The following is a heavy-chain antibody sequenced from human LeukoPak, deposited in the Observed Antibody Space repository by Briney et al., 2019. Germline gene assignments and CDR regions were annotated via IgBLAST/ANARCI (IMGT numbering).Heavy chain of an antibody. CDR1: GGTFSSYA. CDR3: ARDFNDYGDPT. J-gene: IGHJ5*02. Sequence: SVKVSCTASGGTFSSYAISWVRQAPGQGLEWMGRIIPILGIANYAQKFQGRVTITADKSTSTAYMELSSLRSEDTAVYYCARDFNDYGDPTWGQGTLVTVSS. V-gene: IGHV1-69*04. D-gene: IGHD4-17*01. CDR2: IIPILGIA.